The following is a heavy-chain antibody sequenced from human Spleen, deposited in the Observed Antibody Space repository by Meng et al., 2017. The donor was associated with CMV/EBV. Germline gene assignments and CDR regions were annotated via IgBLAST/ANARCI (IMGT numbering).Heavy chain of an antibody. V-gene: IGHV3-23*01. CDR3: AKDRRTTVVTPYYFDY. CDR2: ISGSGGST. Sequence: FNFSSYAMSWVRQAPGKGLEWVSAISGSGGSTYYADSVKGRFTISRDNSKNTLYLQMNSLRAEDTAVYYCAKDRRTTVVTPYYFDYWGQGTLVTVSS. D-gene: IGHD4-23*01. CDR1: FNFSSYA. J-gene: IGHJ4*02.